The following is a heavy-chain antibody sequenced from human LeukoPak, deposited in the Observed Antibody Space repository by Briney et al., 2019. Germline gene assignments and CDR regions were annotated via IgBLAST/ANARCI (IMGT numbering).Heavy chain of an antibody. CDR3: ARAESVAGTDY. CDR2: IYYSGST. CDR1: GGSISSYY. J-gene: IGHJ4*02. D-gene: IGHD6-19*01. V-gene: IGHV4-59*01. Sequence: SETLSLTCTVSGGSISSYYWSWIRQPPGKGLEWIGYIYYSGSTNYNPSLKSRVTISVDTSKNQFSLKLSSVTAADTAVYYCARAESVAGTDYWGQGTLVTVSS.